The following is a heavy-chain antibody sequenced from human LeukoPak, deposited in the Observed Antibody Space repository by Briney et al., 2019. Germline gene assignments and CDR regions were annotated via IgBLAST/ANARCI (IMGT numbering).Heavy chain of an antibody. J-gene: IGHJ4*02. CDR1: GYTFTSYD. CDR3: ARAKARIAVAGLYYFDY. V-gene: IGHV1-8*01. CDR2: MNPNSGNT. D-gene: IGHD6-19*01. Sequence: GASVKVSCKASGYTFTSYDINWVRQATGQGLEWMGWMNPNSGNTGYAQKFQGRVTMTRNTSISTAYMELSSLRSEDTAVYYCARAKARIAVAGLYYFDYWGQGTLVTVSS.